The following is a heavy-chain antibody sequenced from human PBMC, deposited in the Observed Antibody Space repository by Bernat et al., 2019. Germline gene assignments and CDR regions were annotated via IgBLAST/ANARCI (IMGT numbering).Heavy chain of an antibody. CDR1: GFTFSNNW. CDR2: INGDGSRT. CDR3: AREGTGSTFDYYYGMDV. J-gene: IGHJ6*02. V-gene: IGHV3-74*01. D-gene: IGHD1-7*01. Sequence: EVQVVESGGGLVQPGGSLRLSCTASGFTFSNNWMHWVRRAPGEGLVWVSHINGDGSRTDYADSVKGRFTISRDNAKNTLYLQMNSLRAEDTAVYYCAREGTGSTFDYYYGMDVWGRGTTVTVSS.